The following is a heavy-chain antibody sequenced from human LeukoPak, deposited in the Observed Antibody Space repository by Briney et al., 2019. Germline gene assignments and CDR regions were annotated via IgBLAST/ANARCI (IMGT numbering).Heavy chain of an antibody. Sequence: PSETLSLTCTVSGGSISSSSHFWSWIRQPQGKGLEWIGSIYYSGNTYYNSSLKSQFTISVDTSKNQFSLKLSSVTAADTAVYYCARHENIVVVVAATGFDNWGQGTLVTVSS. CDR3: ARHENIVVVVAATGFDN. CDR1: GGSISSSSHF. CDR2: IYYSGNT. D-gene: IGHD2-15*01. J-gene: IGHJ4*02. V-gene: IGHV4-39*01.